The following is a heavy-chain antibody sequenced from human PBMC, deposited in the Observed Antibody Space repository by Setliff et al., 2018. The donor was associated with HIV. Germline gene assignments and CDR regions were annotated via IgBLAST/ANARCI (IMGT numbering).Heavy chain of an antibody. CDR1: SDFVSGDDFY. D-gene: IGHD3-10*01. CDR2: VYYNGIT. V-gene: IGHV4-30-4*01. Sequence: SETLSLTCTVSSDFVSGDDFYWSWIRQAPGRGLEWIGYVYYNGITHYNPSLKSRLTISIDTSGRRFSLNLTSVTALDTAVYFCAKMVRGSLSARRMHYFDSWGQGTMVTVPQ. J-gene: IGHJ4*02. CDR3: AKMVRGSLSARRMHYFDS.